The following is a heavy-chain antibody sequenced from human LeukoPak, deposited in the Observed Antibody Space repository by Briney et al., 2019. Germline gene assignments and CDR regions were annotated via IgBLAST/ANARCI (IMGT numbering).Heavy chain of an antibody. CDR3: ARFSGHPSSSCLDY. V-gene: IGHV3-7*01. J-gene: IGHJ4*02. Sequence: PGGSLRLSCAASGFTLISYWMTWVRQAPGKGLEWVANIKQDGTEKYYVDSLKGRFTISRDNAKNSLYLQMNSVRAEDTAVYYCARFSGHPSSSCLDYWGQGTLVTVSS. CDR1: GFTLISYW. CDR2: IKQDGTEK. D-gene: IGHD6-6*01.